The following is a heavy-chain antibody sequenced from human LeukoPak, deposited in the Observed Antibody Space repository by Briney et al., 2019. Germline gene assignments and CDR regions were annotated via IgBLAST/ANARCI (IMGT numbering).Heavy chain of an antibody. CDR2: NRGSGGTT. D-gene: IGHD2-2*01. Sequence: GSLKPSCSTSGFNFSNHAMSWVRQAPGKGLEWVSANRGSGGTTYYADSVKGRFTISRDNSMNTLYLQMNSLRAEDTAVFYCARGDCSITSCSSTPKNWFDPWGQGTLVSVSS. V-gene: IGHV3-23*01. CDR1: GFNFSNHA. J-gene: IGHJ5*02. CDR3: ARGDCSITSCSSTPKNWFDP.